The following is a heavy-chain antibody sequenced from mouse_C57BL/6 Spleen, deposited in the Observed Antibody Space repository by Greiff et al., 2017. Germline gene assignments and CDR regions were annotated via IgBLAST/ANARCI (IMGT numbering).Heavy chain of an antibody. CDR1: GYTFTSYG. V-gene: IGHV1-81*01. CDR2: IYPRSGNT. J-gene: IGHJ2*01. Sequence: QVQLQQPGAELARPGASVKLSCKASGYTFTSYGISWVKQRPGQGLEWIGEIYPRSGNTYYNEKFKGKATLTADKSSSTAYMELRSLTSEDSAVYGCASWDDYGSSDGVDYWGQGTTLTVSS. D-gene: IGHD1-1*01. CDR3: ASWDDYGSSDGVDY.